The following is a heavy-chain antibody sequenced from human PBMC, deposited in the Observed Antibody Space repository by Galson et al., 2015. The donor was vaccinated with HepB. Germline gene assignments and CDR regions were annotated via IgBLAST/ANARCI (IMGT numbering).Heavy chain of an antibody. CDR1: GFTFSSYA. CDR2: ISYDGSNK. CDR3: ARDRGVVVVAAFDY. J-gene: IGHJ4*02. Sequence: SLRLSCAASGFTFSSYAMHWVRQAPGKGLEWVAVISYDGSNKYYADSVKGRFTISRDNSKNTLYLQMNSLRAEDTAVYYCARDRGVVVVAAFDYWGQGTLVTVSS. D-gene: IGHD2-15*01. V-gene: IGHV3-30-3*01.